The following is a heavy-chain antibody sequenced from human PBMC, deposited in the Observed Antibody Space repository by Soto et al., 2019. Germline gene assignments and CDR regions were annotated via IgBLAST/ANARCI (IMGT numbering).Heavy chain of an antibody. CDR2: IYHSGAT. Sequence: QVQLQESGPGLMKPSGTLSLTCAVSGGSISTNWWSWVRQPPGKGLEWIGEIYHSGATNYNPSLKNRVTMSVDKSPNHLPLNLNSVTAADTAVYYWARHIAVSGTRGFDFWGHGTLVTVSS. D-gene: IGHD6-19*01. V-gene: IGHV4-4*02. CDR1: GGSISTNW. J-gene: IGHJ4*01. CDR3: ARHIAVSGTRGFDF.